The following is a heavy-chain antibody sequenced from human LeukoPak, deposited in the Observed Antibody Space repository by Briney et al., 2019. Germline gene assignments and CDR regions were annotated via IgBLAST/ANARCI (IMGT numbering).Heavy chain of an antibody. CDR2: IYYSGST. V-gene: IGHV4-59*08. D-gene: IGHD3-16*01. CDR3: VRHPWRMGSRDYNFDD. J-gene: IGHJ4*02. Sequence: PSETLSLTCTVSGGSISGYYWSWIRQPPGKGLEWIGHIYYSGSTNYNPSLKSRVTISVDTSKNQFSLKMTSVTAADTAVYDCVRHPWRMGSRDYNFDDWGQGTLVTVSS. CDR1: GGSISGYY.